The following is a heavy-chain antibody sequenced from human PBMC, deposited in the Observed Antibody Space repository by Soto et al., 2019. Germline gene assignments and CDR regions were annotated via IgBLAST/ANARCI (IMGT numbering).Heavy chain of an antibody. J-gene: IGHJ6*02. CDR1: GGSISSSSYY. V-gene: IGHV4-31*03. D-gene: IGHD2-8*01. CDR3: ARDWRYCTNGVCFNYYYYGMDV. Sequence: PSETLSLTCTVSGGSISSSSYYWGWIRQPPGKGLEWIGYIYYSGSTYYNPSLKSRVTISVDTSKNQFSLKLSSVTAADTAVYYCARDWRYCTNGVCFNYYYYGMDVWGQGTTVTVSS. CDR2: IYYSGST.